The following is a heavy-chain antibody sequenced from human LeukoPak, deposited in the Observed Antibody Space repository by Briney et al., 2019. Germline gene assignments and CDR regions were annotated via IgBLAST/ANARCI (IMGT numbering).Heavy chain of an antibody. CDR2: IYPRDGST. V-gene: IGHV1-46*01. Sequence: ASVKVSCKASGYTFTSNYIHLVRQAPGQGLEWMGMIYPRDGSTSYAQKFQGRVAVTRDTSTSTVHMELSGLRSEDTAVYYCARDQEGFDYWGQGTLVTVSS. CDR3: ARDQEGFDY. J-gene: IGHJ4*02. CDR1: GYTFTSNY.